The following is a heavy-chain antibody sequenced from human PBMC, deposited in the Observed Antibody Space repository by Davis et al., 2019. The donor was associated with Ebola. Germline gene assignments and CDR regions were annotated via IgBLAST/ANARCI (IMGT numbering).Heavy chain of an antibody. V-gene: IGHV3-11*01. Sequence: GESLKISCAASGFTFSDYYMSWIRQAPGKGLEWVSNISSSGSTIYYADSVKGRFTISRDNAKNSLYLQMNSLRAEDTAVYYCARVISSWYVADAFDIWGQGTMVTVSS. J-gene: IGHJ3*02. CDR2: ISSSGSTI. CDR3: ARVISSWYVADAFDI. D-gene: IGHD6-13*01. CDR1: GFTFSDYY.